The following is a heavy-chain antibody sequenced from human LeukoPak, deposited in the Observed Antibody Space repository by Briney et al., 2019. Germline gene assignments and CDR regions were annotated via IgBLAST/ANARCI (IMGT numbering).Heavy chain of an antibody. J-gene: IGHJ4*02. V-gene: IGHV4-4*07. D-gene: IGHD4-17*01. CDR2: IYSSGST. CDR1: GGSISSYY. CDR3: AREGRYGDYEGY. Sequence: PSETLSLTCTVSGGSISSYYWSWIRQPAGKALEWIGGIYSSGSTNYNPSLNSRVTMSVDTSKNQFSLVLSSVTVADTAVYYCAREGRYGDYEGYWGQGTLVTVSS.